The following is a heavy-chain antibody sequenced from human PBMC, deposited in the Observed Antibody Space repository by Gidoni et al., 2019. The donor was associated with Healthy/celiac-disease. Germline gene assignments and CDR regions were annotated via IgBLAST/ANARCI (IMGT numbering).Heavy chain of an antibody. Sequence: EVQLVESGGGLVQPGGSLRLSCAASGFTFSSYRMNWVRQAPGKGLEWVSSISSSSSYIYYADSVKGRFTISRDNAKNSLYLQMNSLRAEDTAVYYCARDQRSGAVPAAIGLDYWGQGTLVTVSS. J-gene: IGHJ4*02. V-gene: IGHV3-21*01. D-gene: IGHD2-2*02. CDR2: ISSSSSYI. CDR3: ARDQRSGAVPAAIGLDY. CDR1: GFTFSSYR.